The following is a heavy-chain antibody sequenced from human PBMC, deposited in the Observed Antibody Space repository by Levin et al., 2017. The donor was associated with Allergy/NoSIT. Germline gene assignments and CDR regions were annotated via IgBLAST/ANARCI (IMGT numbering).Heavy chain of an antibody. V-gene: IGHV1-69*13. Sequence: SVKVSCKASGGTFSSYAISWVRQAPGQGLEWMGGIIPIFGTANYAQKFQGRVTITADESTSTAYMELSSLRSEDTAVYYCARAYCGGDCFHYYYYGMDVWGQGTTVTVSS. CDR1: GGTFSSYA. CDR2: IIPIFGTA. J-gene: IGHJ6*02. CDR3: ARAYCGGDCFHYYYYGMDV. D-gene: IGHD2-21*02.